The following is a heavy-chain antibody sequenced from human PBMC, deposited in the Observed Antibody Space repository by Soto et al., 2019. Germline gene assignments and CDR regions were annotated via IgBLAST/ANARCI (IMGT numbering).Heavy chain of an antibody. J-gene: IGHJ5*02. CDR2: ISYDGSNK. Sequence: GGSLRLSCAASGFTFSSYGMHWVRQAPGKGLEWVAVISYDGSNKYYADSVKGRFTISRDNSKNTLYLQMNSLRAEDTAVYYCAKDWTLAVAGTHNWFDPWGQGT. V-gene: IGHV3-30*18. CDR1: GFTFSSYG. CDR3: AKDWTLAVAGTHNWFDP. D-gene: IGHD6-19*01.